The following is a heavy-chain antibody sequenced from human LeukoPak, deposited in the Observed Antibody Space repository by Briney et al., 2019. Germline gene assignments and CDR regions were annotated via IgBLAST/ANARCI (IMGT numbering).Heavy chain of an antibody. CDR1: ENTFTNYY. CDR2: INPSGGST. Sequence: ASVKVSCKASENTFTNYYMHWVRQAPGQGLEWMGIINPSGGSTSYAQKFQGRVTMTRDTSTSTVYMELSSLRSEDTAVYYCARDVGSPGPFDIWGQGTMVTVSS. D-gene: IGHD2-15*01. CDR3: ARDVGSPGPFDI. V-gene: IGHV1-46*01. J-gene: IGHJ3*02.